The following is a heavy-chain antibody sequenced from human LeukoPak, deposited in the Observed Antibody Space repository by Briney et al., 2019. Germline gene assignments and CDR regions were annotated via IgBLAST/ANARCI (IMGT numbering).Heavy chain of an antibody. CDR3: ASPSDGDFWSGYLTY. CDR2: IRSKTHNYAT. J-gene: IGHJ4*02. V-gene: IGHV3-73*01. D-gene: IGHD3-3*01. Sequence: PAGGSLRLSCAASGFTFSDSAIHWVRQASGKGLEWVGRIRSKTHNYATEYGASMKGTFTISSDDSKNTASLQMNSLKVEDTATYYCASPSDGDFWSGYLTYWGQGTVVTVSS. CDR1: GFTFSDSA.